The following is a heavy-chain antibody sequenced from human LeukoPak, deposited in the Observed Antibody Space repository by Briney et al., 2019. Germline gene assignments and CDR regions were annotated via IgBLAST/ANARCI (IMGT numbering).Heavy chain of an antibody. Sequence: GASVKVSCKASGYTFTSYGISWVRQAPGQGLEWMGWISAYNGNTNYAQKLQGRVTMTTDTSTSTAYMELRSLRSDDTAVYYGARGDRGGWYYDSSGYFNYFDYWGQGTLVTVSS. D-gene: IGHD3-22*01. CDR1: GYTFTSYG. V-gene: IGHV1-18*01. CDR3: ARGDRGGWYYDSSGYFNYFDY. J-gene: IGHJ4*02. CDR2: ISAYNGNT.